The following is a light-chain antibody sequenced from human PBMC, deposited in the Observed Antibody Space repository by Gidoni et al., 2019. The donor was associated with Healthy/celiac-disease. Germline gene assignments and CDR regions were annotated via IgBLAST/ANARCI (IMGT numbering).Light chain of an antibody. CDR1: QSISSY. CDR3: QQSYSTPGT. Sequence: DIQMTQSPSSLSASVGDRVTITCRASQSISSYLNWYQQKPGKAPKLLIYAASRLQSGVPSRFSGSGSGADFTLTISSLQPEDFATYYCQQSYSTPGTFXQXTKVEIK. J-gene: IGKJ1*01. V-gene: IGKV1-39*01. CDR2: AAS.